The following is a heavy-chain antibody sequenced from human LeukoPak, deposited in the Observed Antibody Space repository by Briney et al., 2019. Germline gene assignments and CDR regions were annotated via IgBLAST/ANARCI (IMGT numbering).Heavy chain of an antibody. CDR2: ISYDGSNK. Sequence: PGGSLRLSCAASGFTFSSYAMHWVRQAPGKGLEWVAVISYDGSNKYYADSVKGRFTISRDNSKNTLYLQMNSLRAEDTAVYYCAKPLYDFWSGYFYYFDYWGQGTLVTVSS. V-gene: IGHV3-30*18. CDR3: AKPLYDFWSGYFYYFDY. J-gene: IGHJ4*02. D-gene: IGHD3-3*01. CDR1: GFTFSSYA.